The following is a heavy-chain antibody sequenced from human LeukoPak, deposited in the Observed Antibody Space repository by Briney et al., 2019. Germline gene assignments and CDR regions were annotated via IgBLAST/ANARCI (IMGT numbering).Heavy chain of an antibody. D-gene: IGHD5-24*01. CDR2: IYYSGST. Sequence: PSETLSLTCTVSGGSISSYYWSWIRQPPGKGLEWIGYIYYSGSTNHNPSLKSRVTISVDTSKNQFSLKLSSVTAADTAVYYCARDGYNFFDYWGQGTLVTVSS. V-gene: IGHV4-59*12. J-gene: IGHJ4*02. CDR3: ARDGYNFFDY. CDR1: GGSISSYY.